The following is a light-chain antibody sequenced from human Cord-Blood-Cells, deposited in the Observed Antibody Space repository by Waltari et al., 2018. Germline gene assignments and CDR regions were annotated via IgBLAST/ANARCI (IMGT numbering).Light chain of an antibody. V-gene: IGKV3-20*01. Sequence: EIVLTQSPGTLSLSPGERATLSCRASQSVSSSNLAWYQQKPSQAPRPLIFVASSRATGIPVRFSGSGTGTDFTLTMSRMGPEDFAVYVCQQYGSSPSWTFGQGTKVEIK. J-gene: IGKJ1*01. CDR3: QQYGSSPSWT. CDR2: VAS. CDR1: QSVSSSN.